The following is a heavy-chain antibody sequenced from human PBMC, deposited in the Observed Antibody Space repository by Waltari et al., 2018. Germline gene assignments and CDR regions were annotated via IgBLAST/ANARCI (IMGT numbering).Heavy chain of an antibody. D-gene: IGHD3-3*01. J-gene: IGHJ6*02. Sequence: QVQLVQSGAEVKKPGSSVKVSCKASGGTFSSYAISWVRQAPGQGLEWMGGIIPIFGTANYAQKFQGRVTITADESTSTAYMELSSLRSEDTAVYYCARGDYDFWSGQDYYYGMDVWGQGTTVTVSS. CDR2: IIPIFGTA. CDR1: GGTFSSYA. V-gene: IGHV1-69*01. CDR3: ARGDYDFWSGQDYYYGMDV.